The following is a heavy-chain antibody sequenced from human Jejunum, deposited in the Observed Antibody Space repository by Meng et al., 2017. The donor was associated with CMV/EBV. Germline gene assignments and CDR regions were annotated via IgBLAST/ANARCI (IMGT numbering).Heavy chain of an antibody. CDR3: AREGTNSYYFDY. CDR2: IYESGST. Sequence: VSGDSNSSGDSYWSWIRQPPGKGLEWIGYIYESGSTSYNPSLESRVTISVDTSKNQFSLKVMSVTVADTAVYYCAREGTNSYYFDYWGQGTLVTVSS. D-gene: IGHD1-14*01. CDR1: GDSNSSGDSY. V-gene: IGHV4-30-4*01. J-gene: IGHJ4*02.